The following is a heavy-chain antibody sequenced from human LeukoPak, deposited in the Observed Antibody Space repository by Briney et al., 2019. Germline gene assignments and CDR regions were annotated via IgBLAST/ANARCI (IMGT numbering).Heavy chain of an antibody. Sequence: SETLSLTCTVSGGSVSSGGYYWSWIRQPPGKGLEWVGYIYYSGTTTYNPPLKSRVTISVDTSKNNFSLKLSSVTAADTAVYYCARVPISTTARGYFDYWGQGTLVTVSS. CDR2: IYYSGTT. J-gene: IGHJ4*02. CDR1: GGSVSSGGYY. V-gene: IGHV4-61*03. D-gene: IGHD4-17*01. CDR3: ARVPISTTARGYFDY.